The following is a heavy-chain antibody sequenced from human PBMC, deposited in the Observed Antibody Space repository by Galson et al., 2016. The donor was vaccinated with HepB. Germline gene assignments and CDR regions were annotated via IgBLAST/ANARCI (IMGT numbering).Heavy chain of an antibody. V-gene: IGHV3-66*01. CDR1: GFIFTNNH. Sequence: SLRLSCATSGFIFTNNHMAWVRQAPGKGLELVSVIYTAGTTSYADSVVGRFTVSRDNSNNALYLHMNSLRAEDTALYYCARDYYDSSGFYWETHPDYWGQGTLVTVSS. CDR2: IYTAGTT. CDR3: ARDYYDSSGFYWETHPDY. D-gene: IGHD3-22*01. J-gene: IGHJ4*02.